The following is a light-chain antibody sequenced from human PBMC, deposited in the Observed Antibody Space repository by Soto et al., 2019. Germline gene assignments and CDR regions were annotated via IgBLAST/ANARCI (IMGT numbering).Light chain of an antibody. CDR1: SSNIGSNT. CDR3: AAWDDSLNGVV. Sequence: QSVLTQSPSASGTPGQRVTISCSGSSSNIGSNTVNWYHQLPGTAPKLLIYSNNQRPSGVPDRFSGSKPGTSASLAISGLQSEDEADYYCAAWDDSLNGVVFGGGTKLTVL. V-gene: IGLV1-44*01. J-gene: IGLJ2*01. CDR2: SNN.